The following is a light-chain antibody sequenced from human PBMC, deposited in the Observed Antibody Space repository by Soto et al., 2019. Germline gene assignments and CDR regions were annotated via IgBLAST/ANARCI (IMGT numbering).Light chain of an antibody. J-gene: IGKJ4*01. Sequence: EVVLTQSPGTLSLSPGERVTVSCRASQNVRKYLAWYQQKPGQAPRLVIYGAGTRGTGVPDRFSGSGSGTDFTLTINSLESEDSAVYFCHQYGESPPTFGGGTKVEV. V-gene: IGKV3-20*01. CDR1: QNVRKY. CDR3: HQYGESPPT. CDR2: GAG.